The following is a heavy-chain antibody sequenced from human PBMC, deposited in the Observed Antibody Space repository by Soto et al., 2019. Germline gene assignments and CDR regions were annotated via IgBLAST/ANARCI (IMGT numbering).Heavy chain of an antibody. CDR3: ARSFDFWSGFTFDP. D-gene: IGHD3-3*01. Sequence: ASVKVSCKASGGTFSSYAISWVRQAPGQGLEWMGGIIPIFGTANYAQKFQGRVTITADESTSTAYMELSSLRSEDTAVYYCARSFDFWSGFTFDPWGQGTLVTVSS. J-gene: IGHJ5*02. CDR2: IIPIFGTA. V-gene: IGHV1-69*13. CDR1: GGTFSSYA.